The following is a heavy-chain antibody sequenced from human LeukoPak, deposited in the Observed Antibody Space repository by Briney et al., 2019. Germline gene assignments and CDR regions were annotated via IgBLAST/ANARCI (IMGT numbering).Heavy chain of an antibody. Sequence: GASVKDSCTVSGYTLTELSMHWVRQAPGKGLEWMGGFDPEDGETIYAQKFQGRVTMTEDTSTDTAYMELSSLRSEDTAVYYCATSDITMIVVVLAGYAFDIWGQGTMVTVSS. CDR1: GYTLTELS. V-gene: IGHV1-24*01. CDR2: FDPEDGET. CDR3: ATSDITMIVVVLAGYAFDI. J-gene: IGHJ3*02. D-gene: IGHD3-22*01.